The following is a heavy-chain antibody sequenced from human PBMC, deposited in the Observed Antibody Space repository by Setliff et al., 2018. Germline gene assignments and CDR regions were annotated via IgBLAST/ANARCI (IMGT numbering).Heavy chain of an antibody. J-gene: IGHJ4*02. D-gene: IGHD6-19*01. CDR3: VRSSAPQVVLAADFDF. CDR1: GDTFRSYG. CDR2: TIPMFGST. V-gene: IGHV1-69*05. Sequence: SVKVSCKASGDTFRSYGISWVRQAPGQGLEWMGGTIPMFGSTTYAQKFQGRVTMTKDTSTTTVYMELSSLRSDDTAVYYCVRSSAPQVVLAADFDFWGQGTPVTVSS.